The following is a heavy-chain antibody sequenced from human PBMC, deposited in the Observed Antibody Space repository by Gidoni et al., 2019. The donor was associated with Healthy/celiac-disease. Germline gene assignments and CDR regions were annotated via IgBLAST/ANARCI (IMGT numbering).Heavy chain of an antibody. D-gene: IGHD3-3*01. CDR1: GFTFMSYA. CDR3: AREGLPYYDFWSGYYPADY. V-gene: IGHV3-30*04. J-gene: IGHJ4*02. CDR2: IAYYGSNK. Sequence: QVQLVESGGGVVQPGRSLRLSCAASGFTFMSYAMHWVRQAPGTGLEWVAVIAYYGSNKYYADSVKGRFTISRDNSKNTLYLQMNSLRAEDTAVYYCAREGLPYYDFWSGYYPADYWGQGTLVTVSS.